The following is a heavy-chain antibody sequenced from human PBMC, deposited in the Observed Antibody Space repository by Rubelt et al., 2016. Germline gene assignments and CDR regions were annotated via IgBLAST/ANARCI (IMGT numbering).Heavy chain of an antibody. V-gene: IGHV3-23*01. J-gene: IGHJ6*02. CDR2: IDSGAVNT. Sequence: GGSLRLSCAASGFTFSNYAMTWVRQAPGKGLEWVSAIDSGAVNTYYADSVKGRFTISRDNSKNTLYLQMNSLRAEDTAVYYCARAPQVYCSYGLEVWGQGTTVTVSS. D-gene: IGHD5/OR15-5a*01. CDR1: GFTFSNYA. CDR3: ARAPQVYCSYGLEV.